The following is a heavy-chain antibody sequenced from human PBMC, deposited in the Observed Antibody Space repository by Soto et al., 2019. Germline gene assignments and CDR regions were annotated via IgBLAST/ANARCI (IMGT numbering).Heavy chain of an antibody. J-gene: IGHJ6*02. CDR1: GGTFSSYA. CDR3: ARGGIRFLEWLYAQAPYGMDV. CDR2: IIPIFGTA. Sequence: QVQLVQSGAEVKKPGSSVKVSCKASGGTFSSYAISWVRQAPGQGLEWMGGIIPIFGTANYAQKFQGRVTLAVDESTSTAYLELSSLRSEDTAGYYCARGGIRFLEWLYAQAPYGMDVWGQGTTVTVSS. D-gene: IGHD3-3*01. V-gene: IGHV1-69*01.